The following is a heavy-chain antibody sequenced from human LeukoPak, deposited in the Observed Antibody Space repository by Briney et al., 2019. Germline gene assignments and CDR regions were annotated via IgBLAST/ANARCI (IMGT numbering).Heavy chain of an antibody. V-gene: IGHV3-30*02. J-gene: IGHJ4*02. D-gene: IGHD3-9*01. CDR1: GFTFSSYG. CDR2: IRYDGSNK. CDR3: AKDGRYFDWLLYNYFDY. Sequence: GGSLRLSCAASGFTFSSYGMHWVRRAPGKGLEWVAFIRYDGSNKYYADSVKGRFTISRDNSKNTLYLQMNSLRAEDTAVYYCAKDGRYFDWLLYNYFDYWGQGTLVTVSS.